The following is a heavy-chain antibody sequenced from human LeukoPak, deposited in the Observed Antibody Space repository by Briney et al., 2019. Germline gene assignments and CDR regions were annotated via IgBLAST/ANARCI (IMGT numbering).Heavy chain of an antibody. J-gene: IGHJ5*02. CDR2: INRSGST. V-gene: IGHV4-34*01. CDR1: GGSFSGYY. Sequence: SETLSLTCAVYGGSFSGYYWSWIRQPPGKGLEWIGEINRSGSTNYNPSLKSRVTISVDTSKNQFSLKLSSVTAADTAVYYCAREIRGVVYWFDPWGQGTLVTVSS. CDR3: AREIRGVVYWFDP. D-gene: IGHD3-10*01.